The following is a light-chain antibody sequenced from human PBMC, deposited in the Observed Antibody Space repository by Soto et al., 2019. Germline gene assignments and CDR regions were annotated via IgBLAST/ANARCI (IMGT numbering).Light chain of an antibody. CDR2: DTS. CDR3: QLRSTCMYT. V-gene: IGKV3D-11*01. CDR1: EGVSAY. J-gene: IGKJ2*01. Sequence: DIVLTQTPATLSLSPGERATFSCRASEGVSAYLNWYQHKPGQPPRLLIYDTSKRATGIPVRFSGSRSRTDFTLTISSLESEDFAVYYCQLRSTCMYTFGQGTKLEIK.